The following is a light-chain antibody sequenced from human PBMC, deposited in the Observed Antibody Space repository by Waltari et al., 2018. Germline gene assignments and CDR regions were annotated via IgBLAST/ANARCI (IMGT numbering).Light chain of an antibody. CDR1: SPHLGAGYD. CDR3: QSYDSSLSGSV. V-gene: IGLV1-40*01. J-gene: IGLJ2*01. Sequence: QSGLTQPPSVPGAPGQRVTISCTGSSPHLGAGYDVHWYQLLPGTPPKLPIYGASIRPSGVPDRFSGSKSGTSASLAITGLQAEDEAGYYCQSYDSSLSGSVFGGGTKLTVL. CDR2: GAS.